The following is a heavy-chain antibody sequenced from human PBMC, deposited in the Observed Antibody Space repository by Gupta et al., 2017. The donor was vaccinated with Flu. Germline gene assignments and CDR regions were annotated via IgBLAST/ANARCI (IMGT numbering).Heavy chain of an antibody. V-gene: IGHV4-4*02. D-gene: IGHD2-21*02. CDR3: ARGTVVVTAILVEKYYYYGMDV. J-gene: IGHJ6*02. CDR1: GGSISSSNW. Sequence: QVQLQESGPGLVKPSGTLSLTCAVSGGSISSSNWWSWVRQPPGKGLEWIGEIYHSGSTNYNPSLKSRVTISVDKSKNQFSLKLSSVTAADTAVYYCARGTVVVTAILVEKYYYYGMDVWGQGTTVTVSS. CDR2: IYHSGST.